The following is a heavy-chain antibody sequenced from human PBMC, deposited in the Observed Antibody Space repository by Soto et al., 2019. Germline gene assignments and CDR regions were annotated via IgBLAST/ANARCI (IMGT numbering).Heavy chain of an antibody. CDR1: GYALSKLS. D-gene: IGHD3-10*01. V-gene: IGHV1-24*01. J-gene: IGHJ6*01. Sequence: ASGKVSCKVSGYALSKLSMHWVRQAPGKGREWMGSFEPEDDEPLYAHNFKGRVTMTGDTSTDAANMELSSLRSDATAVSYCATGGTYGLSFYGMQVCGQVTTVNVS. CDR2: FEPEDDEP. CDR3: ATGGTYGLSFYGMQV.